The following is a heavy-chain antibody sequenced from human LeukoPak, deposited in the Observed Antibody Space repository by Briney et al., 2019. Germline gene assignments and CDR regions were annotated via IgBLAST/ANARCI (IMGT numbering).Heavy chain of an antibody. CDR3: ASPIFQFHYGSGSYLGGAFDI. CDR1: GFTFSSYA. Sequence: GGSLRLSCAASGFTFSSYAMSWVRQAPGKGLEWVSAISGSGGSTYYADSVKGRFTISRDNSKNTLYLQMNSLRAEDTAVYYCASPIFQFHYGSGSYLGGAFDIWGQGTMVTVSS. J-gene: IGHJ3*02. D-gene: IGHD3-10*01. V-gene: IGHV3-23*01. CDR2: ISGSGGST.